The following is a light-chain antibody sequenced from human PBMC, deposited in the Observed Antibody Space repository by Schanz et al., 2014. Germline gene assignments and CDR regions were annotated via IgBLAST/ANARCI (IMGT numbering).Light chain of an antibody. CDR2: GAS. Sequence: EIVLTQSPGTLSLSPGERATLSCRASQSVSSSYLAWYQQKPGQAPRLLIYGASSRATGIPDRFSGSGSGTDFTLTISRLEPEDLAMYFCQQYGSSPPRYTFGQGTKLEIK. CDR3: QQYGSSPPRYT. V-gene: IGKV3-20*01. J-gene: IGKJ2*01. CDR1: QSVSSSY.